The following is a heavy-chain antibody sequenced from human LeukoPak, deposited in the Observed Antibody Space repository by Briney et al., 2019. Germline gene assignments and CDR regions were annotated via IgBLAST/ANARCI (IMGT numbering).Heavy chain of an antibody. CDR1: GGSISSYY. CDR3: ARGRGYFQY. J-gene: IGHJ1*01. Sequence: SETLSLTCTVSGGSISSYYWTWIRQPPGKGLEWIGHIYYSGSTNYNPSLKSRVTISVDTSKNQFSLQLSSVAAADTAVYYCARGRGYFQYWGQGTLVAVSS. CDR2: IYYSGST. V-gene: IGHV4-59*01.